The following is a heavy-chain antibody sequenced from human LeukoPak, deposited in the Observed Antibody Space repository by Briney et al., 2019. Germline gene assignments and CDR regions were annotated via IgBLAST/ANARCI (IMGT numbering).Heavy chain of an antibody. J-gene: IGHJ4*02. CDR2: ISGSGGST. Sequence: GGSLRLSCAASGFTFSGYWMSWVRQAPGKGLEWVSAISGSGGSTYYAGSVKGRFTISRDNSKNTLYLQMNSLRAEDTAVYYCAKGLSSTPFDYWGQGTLVTVSS. D-gene: IGHD2-2*01. CDR3: AKGLSSTPFDY. CDR1: GFTFSGYW. V-gene: IGHV3-23*01.